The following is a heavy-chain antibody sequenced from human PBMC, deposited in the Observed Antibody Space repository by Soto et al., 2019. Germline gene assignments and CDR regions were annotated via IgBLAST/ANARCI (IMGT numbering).Heavy chain of an antibody. CDR3: VGSIAVAPGAFDI. CDR2: ISAYNGNT. V-gene: IGHV1-18*04. CDR1: GYTFTSYG. Sequence: QVQLVQSGAEVKKPGASVKVSCKASGYTFTSYGISWVRQAPGQGLEWMGWISAYNGNTNYAQKLQGRVTMTTETSTSTAYMELRILRSEDTAVYYCVGSIAVAPGAFDIWGQGTMVTVSS. D-gene: IGHD6-19*01. J-gene: IGHJ3*02.